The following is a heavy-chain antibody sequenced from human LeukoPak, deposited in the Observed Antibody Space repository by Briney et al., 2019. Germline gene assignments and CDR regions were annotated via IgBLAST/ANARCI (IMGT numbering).Heavy chain of an antibody. Sequence: ASVNVSFKTSGYTFAIYTMHWLRQAPGQSLEWMGWINGDNGNTKYSEKFQGRVTITRDTSASSAYMKLSSLRSEDTAVYYCARSSSGTYHYWGQGTLVTVSS. V-gene: IGHV1-3*01. CDR3: ARSSSGTYHY. CDR1: GYTFAIYT. CDR2: INGDNGNT. J-gene: IGHJ4*02. D-gene: IGHD3-10*01.